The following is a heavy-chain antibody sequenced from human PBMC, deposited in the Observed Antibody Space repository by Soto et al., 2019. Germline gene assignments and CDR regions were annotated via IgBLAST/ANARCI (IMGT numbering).Heavy chain of an antibody. Sequence: SETLSLTCAVYGGSFSGYYWSWIRQPPGKGLEWIGEINHSGSTNYNPSLKSRVTISVDTSKNQFSLKLSSVTAADTAVYYCAGGSSWYNEFDYWGQGTLVTVSS. J-gene: IGHJ4*02. V-gene: IGHV4-34*01. CDR1: GGSFSGYY. CDR2: INHSGST. D-gene: IGHD6-13*01. CDR3: AGGSSWYNEFDY.